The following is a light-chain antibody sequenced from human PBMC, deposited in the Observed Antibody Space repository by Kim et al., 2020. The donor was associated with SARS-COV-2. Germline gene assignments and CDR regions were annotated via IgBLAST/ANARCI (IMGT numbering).Light chain of an antibody. CDR1: QSVSSSY. V-gene: IGKV3-20*01. CDR2: GSS. CDR3: QQYGSSPPIT. J-gene: IGKJ5*01. Sequence: PGERPTRSCRATQSVSSSYLAWYQQKPGQAPRLLIYGSSSRATGIPDRFSGSGSGTDFTLTISRLEPEDFAVYYCQQYGSSPPITFGQGTRLEIK.